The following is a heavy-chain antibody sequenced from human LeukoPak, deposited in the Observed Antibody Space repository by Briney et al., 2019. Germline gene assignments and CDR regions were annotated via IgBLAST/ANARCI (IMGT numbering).Heavy chain of an antibody. CDR1: GFTVSSNY. D-gene: IGHD2-15*01. CDR3: AHAPYSMPPEYYFDY. V-gene: IGHV3-53*01. CDR2: IYSGGST. Sequence: PGGSLRLSCAASGFTVSSNYMSWVRQAPGKGLEWVSIIYSGGSTFYADSVKGRFTISRDNSKNTLYLQMNSLRAEDTAVYYCAHAPYSMPPEYYFDYWGQGTLVTVSS. J-gene: IGHJ4*02.